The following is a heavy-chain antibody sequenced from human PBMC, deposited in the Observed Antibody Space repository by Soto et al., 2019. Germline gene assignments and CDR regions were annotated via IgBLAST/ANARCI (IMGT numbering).Heavy chain of an antibody. J-gene: IGHJ6*03. D-gene: IGHD5-12*01. V-gene: IGHV3-21*01. CDR3: ARRGRWYSGCDRDYYYYMDV. CDR2: ISSSSSYI. Sequence: GGSLRLSCAASGFTFSSYSMNWVRQAPGKGLEWVSSISSSSSYIYYADSVKGRFTISRDNAKNSLYLQMNSLRAEDTAVYYCARRGRWYSGCDRDYYYYMDVWGKGTTVTVSS. CDR1: GFTFSSYS.